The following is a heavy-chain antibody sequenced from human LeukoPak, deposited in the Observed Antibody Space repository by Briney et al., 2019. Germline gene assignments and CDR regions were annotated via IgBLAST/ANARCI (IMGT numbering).Heavy chain of an antibody. CDR1: GFTSSDYW. CDR3: AKVLSSTSRLTPFDF. D-gene: IGHD6-13*01. Sequence: GGSLRLSCAASGFTSSDYWMSWVRQAPGKGLEWVANIQPHGREKYFVDSVKDRFAISRDNAKNSLYLQMNSLRAEDTAVYYCAKVLSSTSRLTPFDFWGQGTLVTVSS. CDR2: IQPHGREK. V-gene: IGHV3-7*01. J-gene: IGHJ4*02.